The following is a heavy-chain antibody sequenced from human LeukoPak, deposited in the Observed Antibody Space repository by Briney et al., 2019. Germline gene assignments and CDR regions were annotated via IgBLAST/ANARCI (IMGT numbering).Heavy chain of an antibody. V-gene: IGHV3-23*01. CDR1: GFSFSSYA. J-gene: IGHJ4*02. CDR3: ARDGATSDY. CDR2: ISKSGDST. D-gene: IGHD5-12*01. Sequence: GGSLRLSCAASGFSFSSYAMSWVRQAPGKGLEWVSAISKSGDSTFYADSVKGRFTISRDNSQNTLYVQMNSLRSDDTAVYYCARDGATSDYWGQGTLVTVSS.